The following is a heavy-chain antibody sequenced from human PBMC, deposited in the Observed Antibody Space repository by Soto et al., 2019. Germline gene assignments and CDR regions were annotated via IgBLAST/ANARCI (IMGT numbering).Heavy chain of an antibody. CDR1: GLTFSRFA. Sequence: EVQVLQSGGGLVQPGGSLRLSCAASGLTFSRFAMSWVRQAPGKGLEWVATIHGSGAITNYADSVRGRFTISRDNSKDTMFLQLHTLRVEDTAVYYCAKDKGPGSYTNWCFDVWGRGTLVTVFS. CDR2: IHGSGAIT. V-gene: IGHV3-23*01. CDR3: AKDKGPGSYTNWCFDV. D-gene: IGHD3-10*01. J-gene: IGHJ2*01.